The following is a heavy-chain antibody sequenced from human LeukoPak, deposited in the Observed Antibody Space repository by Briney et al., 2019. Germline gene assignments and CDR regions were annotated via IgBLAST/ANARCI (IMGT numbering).Heavy chain of an antibody. V-gene: IGHV4-38-2*02. CDR2: IYHSGST. J-gene: IGHJ6*04. D-gene: IGHD2-2*01. CDR3: ARDSKLYCSSTSCYMDV. CDR1: GYSISSGYY. Sequence: SETLSLTCTVSGYSISSGYYWGWIRQPPGKGLEWIGSIYHSGSTYYNPSLKSRVTISVDTSKNQFSLKLSSVTAADTAVYYCARDSKLYCSSTSCYMDVWGKGTTVTVSS.